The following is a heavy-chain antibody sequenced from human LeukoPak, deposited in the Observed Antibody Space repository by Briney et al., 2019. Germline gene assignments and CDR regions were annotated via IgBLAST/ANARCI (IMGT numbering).Heavy chain of an antibody. CDR2: INQYGSEE. V-gene: IGHV3-7*01. CDR3: ATRGPNYDYIWGSRSPGYFDF. CDR1: GFSFSSSW. Sequence: GGYLRLSCAASGFSFSSSWMNWVRHAPGKGLEWVANINQYGSEEHYVDSVKGRFIISRDNARNSVHLQLNSLREEDTAVYYCATRGPNYDYIWGSRSPGYFDFWGRGALVTVSS. J-gene: IGHJ2*01. D-gene: IGHD3-16*01.